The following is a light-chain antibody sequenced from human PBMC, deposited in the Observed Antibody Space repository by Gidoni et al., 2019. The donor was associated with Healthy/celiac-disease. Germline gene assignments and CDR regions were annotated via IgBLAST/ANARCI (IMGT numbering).Light chain of an antibody. CDR3: QSYDSSLSGYWV. J-gene: IGLJ3*02. CDR1: SSNIGAGYD. CDR2: GNS. V-gene: IGLV1-40*01. Sequence: QSVLTQPPSVSGAPGQTVTISCTGSSSNIGAGYDVHWYQQLPGTAPKLLIYGNSNRPSGVPDRFSGSKSGTSASLAITGLQAEDEADYYCQSYDSSLSGYWVFGGGTKLTV.